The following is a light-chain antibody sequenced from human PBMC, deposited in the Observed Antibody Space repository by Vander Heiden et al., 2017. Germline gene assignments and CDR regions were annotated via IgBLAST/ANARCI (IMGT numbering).Light chain of an antibody. J-gene: IGLJ3*02. CDR2: GDN. CDR1: NSNIGTIYA. V-gene: IGLV1-40*01. CDR3: QSFDSSLNGWV. Sequence: SVLTQPPSVSGAPGQRVTISCTGSNSNIGTIYAVHWYQQLPGTAPKLIYGDNSRPSGVPDRFSASKSGTSASLAITGLQAEDEGDYFCQSFDSSLNGWVFGGGTKLTIL.